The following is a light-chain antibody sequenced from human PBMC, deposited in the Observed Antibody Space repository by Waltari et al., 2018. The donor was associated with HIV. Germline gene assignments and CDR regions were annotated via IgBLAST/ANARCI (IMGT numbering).Light chain of an antibody. V-gene: IGLV2-14*01. Sequence: QSALIQPASVSGSPGQSITISCTGPTEDVGGYYYVSWYQHHPGKAPKVMIYEDDNRPSGVSNLFSGSKAGNTASLTISGLQAEDEADYYCSSYRSYNTVIFGGGTKLTVL. CDR3: SSYRSYNTVI. J-gene: IGLJ2*01. CDR2: EDD. CDR1: TEDVGGYYY.